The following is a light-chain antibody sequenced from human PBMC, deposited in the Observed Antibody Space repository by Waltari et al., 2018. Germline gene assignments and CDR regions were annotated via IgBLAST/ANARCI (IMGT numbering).Light chain of an antibody. CDR3: QQYDTTPIT. J-gene: IGKJ5*01. Sequence: DIVMTQSPDSLAGSLGERATINCKSSQSVFYSSNNKNYLAWYQQKPGQPPKLLIYWASTRESGVPDRFSGSGSGTDFTLTITSLQAEDVAVYYCQQYDTTPITFGQGTRLEIK. CDR1: QSVFYSSNNKNY. CDR2: WAS. V-gene: IGKV4-1*01.